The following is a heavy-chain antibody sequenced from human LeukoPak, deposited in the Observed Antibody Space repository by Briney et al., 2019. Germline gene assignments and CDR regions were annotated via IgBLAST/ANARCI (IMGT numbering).Heavy chain of an antibody. CDR1: GYTFTGYY. Sequence: GASVKVSCKASGYTFTGYYMHWVRQAPGQGLEWMGRINPNSGGTNYAQKFQGRVTMTRDTSISTAYMELSRLRSDDTAVYYCARVWFGELDAFDIWGQGTMVTVSS. CDR2: INPNSGGT. CDR3: ARVWFGELDAFDI. D-gene: IGHD3-10*01. V-gene: IGHV1-2*02. J-gene: IGHJ3*02.